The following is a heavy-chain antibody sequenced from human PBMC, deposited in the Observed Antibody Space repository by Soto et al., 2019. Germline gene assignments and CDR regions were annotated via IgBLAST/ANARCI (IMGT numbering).Heavy chain of an antibody. J-gene: IGHJ5*02. D-gene: IGHD3-10*01. CDR3: ASNLWFGVNNWFDP. V-gene: IGHV4-39*01. Sequence: PSETLSLTCTVSGGSISSSSYYWGWIRQPPGKGLEWIGSIYYSGSTYYNPSLKSRVTISVDTSKNQFSLKLSSVTAADTAVYYCASNLWFGVNNWFDPWGQGTLVTVSS. CDR2: IYYSGST. CDR1: GGSISSSSYY.